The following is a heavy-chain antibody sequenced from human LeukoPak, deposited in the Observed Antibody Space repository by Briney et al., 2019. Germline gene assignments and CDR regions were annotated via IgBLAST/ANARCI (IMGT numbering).Heavy chain of an antibody. CDR3: ARVWDSSGSYSSGY. J-gene: IGHJ4*02. Sequence: SGGSLRLSCAASGFTFSSYSMNWVRQAPGKGLEWVSYISSSSSTIYYADSVKGRFTISRDNAKSSLYLQMNSLRAEDTAVYYCARVWDSSGSYSSGYWGQGTLVTVSS. V-gene: IGHV3-48*01. CDR1: GFTFSSYS. D-gene: IGHD1-26*01. CDR2: ISSSSSTI.